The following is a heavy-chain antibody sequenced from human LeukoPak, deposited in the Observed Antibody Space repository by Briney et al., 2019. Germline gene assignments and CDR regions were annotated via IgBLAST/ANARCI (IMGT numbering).Heavy chain of an antibody. D-gene: IGHD4-11*01. CDR2: LFSGGSA. V-gene: IGHV4-59*01. CDR3: ARERTTGREFDY. J-gene: IGHJ4*02. CDR1: GASISGYY. Sequence: SETLSLTCTVSGASISGYYWSWIRQPPGKGLEWIGSLFSGGSARYSPSLKSRVTISVDTSKNQFSLKLSSVTAADTAVYFCARERTTGREFDYWGQGTLVTVSS.